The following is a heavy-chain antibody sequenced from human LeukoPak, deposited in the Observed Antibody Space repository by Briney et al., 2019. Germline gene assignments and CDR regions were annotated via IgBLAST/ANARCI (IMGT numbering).Heavy chain of an antibody. CDR2: ISSNGGST. CDR1: GFTFSTYA. V-gene: IGHV3-64*02. J-gene: IGHJ6*02. CDR3: ARDRQQWLTYGMDV. Sequence: GGSLRLSCAASGFTFSTYAVHWVRQAPGRGLEYVSSISSNGGSTYYGDSVKGRFTISRDNSKSTLYLQMGSLRTEDMAVYYCARDRQQWLTYGMDVWGQGTTVTVS. D-gene: IGHD6-19*01.